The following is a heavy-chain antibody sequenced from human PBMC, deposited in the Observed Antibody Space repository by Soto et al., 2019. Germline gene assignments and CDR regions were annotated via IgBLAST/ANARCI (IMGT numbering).Heavy chain of an antibody. V-gene: IGHV3-23*01. J-gene: IGHJ5*01. CDR3: AKKPNGFGS. Sequence: EVQLLESGGGLVQPGGSLRLSCAASGLTFSRHAMAWVRQAPGKGLEWLSSISESSSNTYYADSVKRRFTISKDNSKNMPYLQMNSLRDEDTAVSYCAKKPNGFGSWGQGTLVTVAS. CDR2: ISESSSNT. CDR1: GLTFSRHA.